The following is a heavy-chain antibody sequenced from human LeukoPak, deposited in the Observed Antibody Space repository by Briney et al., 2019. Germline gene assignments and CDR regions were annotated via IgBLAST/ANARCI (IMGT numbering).Heavy chain of an antibody. V-gene: IGHV4-4*07. CDR2: IYTSGST. CDR1: GGSISSYY. J-gene: IGHJ4*02. CDR3: ARSITMVPEPFFDY. Sequence: QPSETLSLTCTVSGGSISSYYWSWIRQPAGKGLEWIGRIYTSGSTNYNPSLKSRVTMSVDTSKNQFSLKLSSVTAADTAVYYCARSITMVPEPFFDYWGQGTLVTVSS. D-gene: IGHD3-10*01.